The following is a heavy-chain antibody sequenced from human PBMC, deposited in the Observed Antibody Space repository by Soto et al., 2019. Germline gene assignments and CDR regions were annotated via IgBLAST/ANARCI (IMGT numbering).Heavy chain of an antibody. V-gene: IGHV3-64D*06. Sequence: PGGSLRLSCSASGFTFSSYAMHWGRQAPWKGLEYVSSISTNGGSTHYADSVKGRFTISRDNSKNTQYLQMSSLRADDTAVYYCVKGEYYYDSSGYYPFDYWGQGT. CDR2: ISTNGGST. D-gene: IGHD3-22*01. CDR1: GFTFSSYA. J-gene: IGHJ4*02. CDR3: VKGEYYYDSSGYYPFDY.